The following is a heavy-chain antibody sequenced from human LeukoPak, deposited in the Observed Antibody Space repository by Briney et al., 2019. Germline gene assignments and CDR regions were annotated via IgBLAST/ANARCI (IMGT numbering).Heavy chain of an antibody. J-gene: IGHJ4*02. CDR2: INNRGSST. D-gene: IGHD4-17*01. CDR3: AKERQTGDYFTSDY. CDR1: GFTFSSYT. V-gene: IGHV3-23*01. Sequence: GGSLRLSCAAPGFTFSSYTMSWVRQAPGEGLEWLSAINNRGSSTYYAGSVKDRFTISRDNSENTLYLQMSSLTVDDTAVYFCAKERQTGDYFTSDYWGQGTLVTVSS.